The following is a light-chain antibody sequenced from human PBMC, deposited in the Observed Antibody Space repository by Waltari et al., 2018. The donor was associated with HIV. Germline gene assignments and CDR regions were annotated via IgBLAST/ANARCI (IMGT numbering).Light chain of an antibody. J-gene: IGLJ2*01. CDR3: QSSYSNSQV. CDR2: DHR. CDR1: SGSIASAY. Sequence: NFILTQPHSVSESPGKTVTISCTRSSGSIASAYGQWYQQRLGSAPTVVIYDHRQRPSGVPDRFSGSIDSSSNSASLTISGLRSEDEADYYCQSSYSNSQVFGGGTKLTVL. V-gene: IGLV6-57*03.